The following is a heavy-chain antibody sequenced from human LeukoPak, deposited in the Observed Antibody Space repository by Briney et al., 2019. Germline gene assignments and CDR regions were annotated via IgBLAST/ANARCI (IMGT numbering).Heavy chain of an antibody. V-gene: IGHV3-30*04. CDR1: GFTFSSYA. D-gene: IGHD3-10*01. Sequence: GGTLRLFCAASGFTFSSYAMLWVRQAPGKGLVWVTVISYDGSNKYYADSVKGRFTISRDNSKNTLYLQMNSLRAEDTAVYYCARDSYYGSGSYYDAFDIWGQGTMVTVSS. CDR2: ISYDGSNK. J-gene: IGHJ3*02. CDR3: ARDSYYGSGSYYDAFDI.